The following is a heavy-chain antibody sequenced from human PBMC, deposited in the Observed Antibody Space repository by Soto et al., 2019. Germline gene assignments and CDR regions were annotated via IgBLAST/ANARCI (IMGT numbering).Heavy chain of an antibody. J-gene: IGHJ4*02. Sequence: GESLKISCAVSGFTFRSYGMHWVRQAPGKGLEWVAVISYDGSNKYYSDSVKGRFTISRDNSKNTLYLQMNSLRAEDTAVYYCANLRLSGYSSGWSQFDYWGQGTLVTVSS. D-gene: IGHD6-19*01. V-gene: IGHV3-30*18. CDR2: ISYDGSNK. CDR1: GFTFRSYG. CDR3: ANLRLSGYSSGWSQFDY.